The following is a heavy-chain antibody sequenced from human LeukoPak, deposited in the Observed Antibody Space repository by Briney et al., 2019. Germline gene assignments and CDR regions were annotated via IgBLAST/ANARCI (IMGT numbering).Heavy chain of an antibody. D-gene: IGHD3-22*01. CDR3: ARIVTMIVYALDY. Sequence: ASVKVSCKASGYTFIDYYMHWVRQAPGQGLEWMGWINPNSGGTNYAQKFQGRVTMTRDTSISTAYMELSRLRSDDTAVYYCARIVTMIVYALDYWGQGTLVTVSS. J-gene: IGHJ4*02. CDR2: INPNSGGT. CDR1: GYTFIDYY. V-gene: IGHV1-2*02.